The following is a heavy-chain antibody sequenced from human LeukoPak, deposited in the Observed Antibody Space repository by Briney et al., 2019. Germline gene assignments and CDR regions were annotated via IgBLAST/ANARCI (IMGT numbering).Heavy chain of an antibody. CDR1: GYTFTGYY. CDR2: INPNSGDT. D-gene: IGHD3-22*01. J-gene: IGHJ3*02. V-gene: IGHV1-2*04. CDR3: ARARLTMIVLPHIDAFDI. Sequence: ASVKVSCKASGYTFTGYYIHWMRQAPGQGLEWMGWINPNSGDTVHAQKFQGLVTMTRDTSINTAYMELTRLISDDTAVYYCARARLTMIVLPHIDAFDIWGQGTMVTVSS.